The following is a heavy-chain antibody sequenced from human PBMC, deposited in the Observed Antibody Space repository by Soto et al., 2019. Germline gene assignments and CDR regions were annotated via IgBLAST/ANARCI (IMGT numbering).Heavy chain of an antibody. Sequence: QVDLVQAGAEVKKPGSSVTVSCKASGASFYNFALYWVRQAPGQGLEWVGGLTRVFRTANYSQKFQGRVTITADESTTTAYMELSNLRSDDTAVFYCAGVDCGGGTCYSGGVDYWGQGTLVTVSS. J-gene: IGHJ4*02. CDR1: GASFYNFA. CDR2: LTRVFRTA. D-gene: IGHD2-15*01. CDR3: AGVDCGGGTCYSGGVDY. V-gene: IGHV1-69*01.